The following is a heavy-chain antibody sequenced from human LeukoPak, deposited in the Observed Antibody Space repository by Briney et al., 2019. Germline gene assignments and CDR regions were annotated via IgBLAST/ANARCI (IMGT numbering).Heavy chain of an antibody. V-gene: IGHV3-33*01. CDR3: ARDRGYTYGHPFDY. Sequence: GGSLRLSCVATGFTFSTNVMHWVRQAPGKGLEWVALIWHDGSNKYYADSVKDRLTIFRDNSKNTLYLQMNSLRAEDTAVYYCARDRGYTYGHPFDYWGQGTLVTVSS. CDR1: GFTFSTNV. J-gene: IGHJ4*02. CDR2: IWHDGSNK. D-gene: IGHD5-18*01.